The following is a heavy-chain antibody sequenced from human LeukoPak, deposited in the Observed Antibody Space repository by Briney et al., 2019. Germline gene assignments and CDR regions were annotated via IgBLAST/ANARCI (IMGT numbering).Heavy chain of an antibody. J-gene: IGHJ5*02. D-gene: IGHD3-10*01. CDR2: MNPNSGNT. V-gene: IGHV1-8*01. CDR3: ARGRQRITMVRGVVNWFDP. Sequence: ASVKVSCKASGYTFASYDINWVRQATGQGLEWMGWMNPNSGNTGYAQKFQGRVTMTRNTSISTAYMGLSSLRSEDTAVYYCARGRQRITMVRGVVNWFDPWGQGTLVTVSS. CDR1: GYTFASYD.